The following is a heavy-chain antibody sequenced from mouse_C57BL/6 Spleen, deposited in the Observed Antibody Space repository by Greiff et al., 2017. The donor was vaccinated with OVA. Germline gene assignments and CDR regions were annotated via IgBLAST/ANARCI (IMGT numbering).Heavy chain of an antibody. CDR1: GYSFTGYY. CDR2: INPSTGGT. V-gene: IGHV1-42*01. Sequence: VQLKQSGPELVKPGASVKISCKASGYSFTGYYMNWVKQSPEKSLEWIGEINPSTGGTTYNQKFKAKATLTVDKSSSTAYMQLKSLTSEDSAVYYCARKGRSGYCGVWGTGTTVTVSS. CDR3: ARKGRSGYCGV. J-gene: IGHJ1*03.